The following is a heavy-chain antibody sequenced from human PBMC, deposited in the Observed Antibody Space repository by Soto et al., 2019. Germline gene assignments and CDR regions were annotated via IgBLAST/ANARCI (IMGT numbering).Heavy chain of an antibody. J-gene: IGHJ5*02. CDR2: ISSSGSTI. Sequence: GGSLRLSCAASGFTFSSYAMSWVRQAPGKGLEWVSYISSSGSTIYYADSVKGRFTISRDNAKNSLYLQMNSLRAEDTAVYYCARVSQQLGPGWFDPWGQGTLVTVSS. CDR3: ARVSQQLGPGWFDP. D-gene: IGHD6-13*01. CDR1: GFTFSSYA. V-gene: IGHV3-48*03.